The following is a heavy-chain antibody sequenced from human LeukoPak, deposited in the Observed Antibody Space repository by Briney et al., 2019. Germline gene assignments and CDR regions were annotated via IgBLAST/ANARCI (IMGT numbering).Heavy chain of an antibody. CDR1: GGTFSSYA. Sequence: SVKVSCKASGGTFSSYAISWVRQAPGQGLEWMGRIIPILGIANYAQKFQGRVTITADKSTSTAYMELSSLRSEDTAVYYCARDDYYDSSGYPISRVDYWGQGTLVTVSS. D-gene: IGHD3-22*01. CDR2: IIPILGIA. V-gene: IGHV1-69*04. CDR3: ARDDYYDSSGYPISRVDY. J-gene: IGHJ4*02.